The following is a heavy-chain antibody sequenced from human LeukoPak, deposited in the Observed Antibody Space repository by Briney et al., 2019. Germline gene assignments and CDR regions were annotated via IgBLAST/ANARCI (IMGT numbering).Heavy chain of an antibody. J-gene: IGHJ4*02. V-gene: IGHV3-48*03. CDR3: ARGLSGYASSLGY. CDR2: ISSSGSTI. CDR1: GFTFSSYE. D-gene: IGHD6-6*01. Sequence: GGSLRLSCAASGFTFSSYEMNWVRQAPGKGLEWVSYISSSGSTIYYADSVKGRFTISRDNAKNTLYLQMNSLRAEDTAVYYCARGLSGYASSLGYWGQGTLVTVSS.